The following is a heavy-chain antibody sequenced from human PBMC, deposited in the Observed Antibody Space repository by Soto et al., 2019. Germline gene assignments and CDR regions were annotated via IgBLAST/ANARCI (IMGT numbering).Heavy chain of an antibody. D-gene: IGHD1-26*01. CDR2: ISGTGDAT. J-gene: IGHJ4*02. CDR1: GFTFNNYA. Sequence: EVQLLESGGGLVQPGESLRLSCAVSGFTFNNYAMSWVRQAPGKGLEWVSIISGTGDATYYADSVKGRFTISRDNSKNTLYLQMNSLRAQDTAIYYWAKWGSSKNLDNWGQGTRVNVSS. V-gene: IGHV3-23*01. CDR3: AKWGSSKNLDN.